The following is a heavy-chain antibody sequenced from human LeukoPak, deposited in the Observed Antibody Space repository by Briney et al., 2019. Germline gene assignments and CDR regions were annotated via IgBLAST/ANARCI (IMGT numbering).Heavy chain of an antibody. D-gene: IGHD6-13*01. J-gene: IGHJ4*02. Sequence: PGGSLRLSCAASGFTFSSYSMNWVRQAPWKGLEWVSSISSSSSYIYYADSVKGRFTISRDNAKNSPYLQMNSLRAEDTAVYYCARDPILAAAGTFDYWGQGTLVTVSS. V-gene: IGHV3-21*01. CDR3: ARDPILAAAGTFDY. CDR1: GFTFSSYS. CDR2: ISSSSSYI.